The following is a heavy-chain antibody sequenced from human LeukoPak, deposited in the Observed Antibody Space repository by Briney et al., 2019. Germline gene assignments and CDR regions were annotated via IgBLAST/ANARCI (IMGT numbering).Heavy chain of an antibody. V-gene: IGHV3-9*01. CDR3: AKGEFQRRSDGAFDM. CDR2: ITWSSGSI. Sequence: QPGGSLRLSCATSGFTFDDYAMHWVRHPPGKGLEWVSGITWSSGSIFYADSVKGRFTISRDNAKTSLYLQMNSLRVEDTALYYCAKGEFQRRSDGAFDMWGQGTLVIVSS. J-gene: IGHJ3*02. D-gene: IGHD2-2*01. CDR1: GFTFDDYA.